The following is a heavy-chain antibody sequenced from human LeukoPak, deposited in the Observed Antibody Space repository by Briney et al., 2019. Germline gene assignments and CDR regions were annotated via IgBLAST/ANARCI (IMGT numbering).Heavy chain of an antibody. CDR2: INPKTGVT. CDR3: ARGGGSSGYPDY. J-gene: IGHJ4*02. D-gene: IGHD3-22*01. V-gene: IGHV1-2*02. Sequence: ASVKVSRKASRYTFIDYYIHWVREAPGQGLEWMGWINPKTGVTNYAQRSQGRVTITRDTSISTAYMEVNRLRSDDTAIYYCARGGGSSGYPDYWGQGTLVTVSS. CDR1: RYTFIDYY.